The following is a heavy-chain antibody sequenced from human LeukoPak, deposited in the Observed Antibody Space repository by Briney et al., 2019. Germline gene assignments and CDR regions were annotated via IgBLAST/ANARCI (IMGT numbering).Heavy chain of an antibody. CDR2: IYYSGST. J-gene: IGHJ3*02. D-gene: IGHD2/OR15-2a*01. V-gene: IGHV4-61*08. Sequence: SETLSLTCTVSGGSLSSGGYYWSWIRQHPGKGLEWIGYIYYSGSTNYNPSLKSRVTISVDTSKNQFSLKLSSVTAADTAVYYCARVYAGVQKDAFDIWGQGTMVTVSS. CDR3: ARVYAGVQKDAFDI. CDR1: GGSLSSGGYY.